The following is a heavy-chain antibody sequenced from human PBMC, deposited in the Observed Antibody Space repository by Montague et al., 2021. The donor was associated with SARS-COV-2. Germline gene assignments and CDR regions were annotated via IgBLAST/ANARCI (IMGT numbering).Heavy chain of an antibody. Sequence: PALVQPTQTLTLTCTFSGFSLSTSGMCVSWIRQPPGKALEWLALIDWDDDKYYSTSLKTRLTISKATSKNQVVLTMTNMDPVDTATYYCARIRDYDILTGSYSGFDYWGQGTLVTVSS. V-gene: IGHV2-70*01. D-gene: IGHD3-9*01. J-gene: IGHJ4*02. CDR3: ARIRDYDILTGSYSGFDY. CDR2: IDWDDDK. CDR1: GFSLSTSGMC.